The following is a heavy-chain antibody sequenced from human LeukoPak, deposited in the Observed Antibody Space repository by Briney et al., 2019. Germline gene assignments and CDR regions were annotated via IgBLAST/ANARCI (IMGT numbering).Heavy chain of an antibody. CDR1: GGSISSSSYY. D-gene: IGHD3-22*01. Sequence: SETLSLTCTVSGGSISSSSYYWGWIRQPPGKGRECVGNIYYSGSTYYNPSLKSRVTISVDTSKNQFSLRLSSVTAADTAVYYCARHNYYESSGVLDYWGQGTLVTVSS. CDR2: IYYSGST. V-gene: IGHV4-39*01. J-gene: IGHJ4*02. CDR3: ARHNYYESSGVLDY.